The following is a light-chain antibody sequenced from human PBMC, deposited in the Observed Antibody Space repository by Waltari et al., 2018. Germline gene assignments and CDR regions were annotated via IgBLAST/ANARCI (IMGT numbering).Light chain of an antibody. CDR3: QQSYSTPLT. J-gene: IGKJ4*01. CDR1: QSISSY. V-gene: IGKV1-39*01. CDR2: AAS. Sequence: DIQMTQSQSSVSASVGDRFTITCRASQSISSYLNWYQQKPGKAPKLLIYAASSLQSGVPSRFSGSGSGTDFTLTISSLQPEDFATYYCQQSYSTPLTFGGGTKVEIK.